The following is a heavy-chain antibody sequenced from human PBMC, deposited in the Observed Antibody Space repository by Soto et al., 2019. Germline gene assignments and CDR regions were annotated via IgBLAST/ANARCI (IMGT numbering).Heavy chain of an antibody. V-gene: IGHV3-23*01. J-gene: IGHJ3*01. CDR3: AKGRGCSGGRCYFRAYDV. D-gene: IGHD2-15*01. CDR2: ISGSGGST. CDR1: GFTFSSYA. Sequence: GGSLRLSCAASGFTFSSYAMSWVRQAPGKGLEWVSAISGSGGSTNYADSVKGRFTISSDNSKNTLNLQMNSLRADDTAVYYCAKGRGCSGGRCYFRAYDVWGQGTMVTVSS.